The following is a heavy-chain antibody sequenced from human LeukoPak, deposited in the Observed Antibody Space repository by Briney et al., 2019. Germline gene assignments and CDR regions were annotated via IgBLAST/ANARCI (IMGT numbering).Heavy chain of an antibody. J-gene: IGHJ4*02. V-gene: IGHV1-18*01. Sequence: ASVKVSCKASGYTFSTYGIAWVRQAPGQGLEWMGWISGYNGNTNYAQKFQGRVTMTTDTTTTTAYMELRSLRSDDTAVYYCARDGYFDYWGQGTLVTVSS. CDR1: GYTFSTYG. CDR3: ARDGYFDY. CDR2: ISGYNGNT.